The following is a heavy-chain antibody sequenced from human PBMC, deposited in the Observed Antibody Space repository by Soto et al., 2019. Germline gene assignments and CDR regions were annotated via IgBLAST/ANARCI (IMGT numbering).Heavy chain of an antibody. J-gene: IGHJ6*02. V-gene: IGHV4-39*01. CDR1: CGSIISSSYY. CDR3: ARHGSGHPVGYCSSTSCYGVYGMDV. D-gene: IGHD2-2*01. Sequence: PSETLSLTCTFSCGSIISSSYYWGWIRQPPGKGLEWIGSIYYSGSTYYNPSLKSRVTISVDTSKNQFSLKLSSVTAADTAVYYCARHGSGHPVGYCSSTSCYGVYGMDVWGQGTTVTVSS. CDR2: IYYSGST.